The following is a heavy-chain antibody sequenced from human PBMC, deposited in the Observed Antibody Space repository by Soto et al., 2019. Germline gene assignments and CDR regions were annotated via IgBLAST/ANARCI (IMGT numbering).Heavy chain of an antibody. CDR2: IYYSGST. CDR1: GGSISSYY. V-gene: IGHV4-59*01. Sequence: SETLSLTCTVSGGSISSYYWSWIRQPPGKGLEWIGYIYYSGSTNYNPSLKSRVTISVDTSKNQFSLKLSSVTAADTAVYYCARDRSGDYGFRMDVWGKGTTVTVS. D-gene: IGHD4-17*01. J-gene: IGHJ6*03. CDR3: ARDRSGDYGFRMDV.